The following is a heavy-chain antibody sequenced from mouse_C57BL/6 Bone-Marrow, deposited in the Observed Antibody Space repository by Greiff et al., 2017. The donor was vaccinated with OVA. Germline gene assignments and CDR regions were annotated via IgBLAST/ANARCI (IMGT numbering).Heavy chain of an antibody. D-gene: IGHD1-1*01. V-gene: IGHV5-9*01. CDR2: ISGGGGNT. Sequence: EVKLVESGGGLVKPGGSLKLSCAASGFTFSSYTMSWVRQTPEKRLEWVATISGGGGNTYYPDSVKGRFTISRDNAKNTLYLQMSSLRSEDTALYYCARQNYYGTLDYWGQGTTLTVSS. J-gene: IGHJ2*01. CDR1: GFTFSSYT. CDR3: ARQNYYGTLDY.